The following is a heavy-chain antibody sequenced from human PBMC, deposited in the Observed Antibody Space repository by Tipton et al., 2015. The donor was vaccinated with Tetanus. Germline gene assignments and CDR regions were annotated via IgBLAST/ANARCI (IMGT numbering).Heavy chain of an antibody. J-gene: IGHJ6*02. D-gene: IGHD5-18*01. CDR2: IYTSGST. CDR1: GGSISSYY. V-gene: IGHV4-4*07. Sequence: TLSLTCTVSGGSISSYYWSWIRQPAGKGLEWIGRIYTSGSTNYNPSLKSRVTMSVDTSKNQFSLKLSSVTAADTAVYYCARDPIFRSGYSYGSVSVECMDVWGQGTTVTVSS. CDR3: ARDPIFRSGYSYGSVSVECMDV.